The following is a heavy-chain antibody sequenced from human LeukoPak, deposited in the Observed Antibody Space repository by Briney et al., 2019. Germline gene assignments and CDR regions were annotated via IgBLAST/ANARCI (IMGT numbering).Heavy chain of an antibody. CDR1: GFTFSSYS. J-gene: IGHJ4*02. Sequence: GGSLRLSCAASGFTFSSYSMNWVRQAPGKGLEYVSTINTNGGTTYYANSVKGRFTISRDNSKNTLYLQMGSLRAEDMAVYYCARGTTYGAAAGPFDYWGQGTLVTVSS. CDR3: ARGTTYGAAAGPFDY. V-gene: IGHV3-64*01. D-gene: IGHD6-13*01. CDR2: INTNGGTT.